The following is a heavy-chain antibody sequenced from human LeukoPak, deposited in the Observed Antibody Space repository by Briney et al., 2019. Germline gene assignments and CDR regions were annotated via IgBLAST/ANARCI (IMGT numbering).Heavy chain of an antibody. CDR1: GFTFSDAW. CDR2: IKNKVDGETT. J-gene: IGHJ4*02. V-gene: IGHV3-15*01. Sequence: PGGSLRLSCAGSGFTFSDAWMNWVRQAPGKGLEWVGRIKNKVDGETTDYAAPVKGRFTIPRDDSKNTLYLQMNSLKSEDTAVYFCGTGSMRWGQGTLVTVSS. CDR3: GTGSMR. D-gene: IGHD6-6*01.